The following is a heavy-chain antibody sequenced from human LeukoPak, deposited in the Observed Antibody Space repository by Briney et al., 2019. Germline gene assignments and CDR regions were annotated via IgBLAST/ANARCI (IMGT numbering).Heavy chain of an antibody. CDR3: ARVGASGYSSGWSPEDAFDI. V-gene: IGHV4-34*01. J-gene: IGHJ3*02. Sequence: SETLSLTCDVYGETFSDYYWSWIRQPPGRGLEWIGEVNHGGTTNYNPSLKSRVIISADTSKNQFSLKLSSVTAADTAVYYCARVGASGYSSGWSPEDAFDIWGQGTMVTVSS. D-gene: IGHD6-19*01. CDR1: GETFSDYY. CDR2: VNHGGTT.